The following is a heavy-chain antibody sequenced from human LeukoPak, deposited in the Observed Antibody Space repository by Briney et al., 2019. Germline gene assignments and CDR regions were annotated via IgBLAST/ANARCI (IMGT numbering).Heavy chain of an antibody. J-gene: IGHJ4*02. V-gene: IGHV3-48*01. Sequence: GGSLRLSCAASEFTFSSYSMNWVRQAPGKGLEWVSYITNSGNSKSYADSVKGRFTISRDNTKSSLYLQMNGLRAEDTAVYYCARTWSSGYLTFDYWGQGILVTVSS. CDR1: EFTFSSYS. CDR2: ITNSGNSK. CDR3: ARTWSSGYLTFDY. D-gene: IGHD3-22*01.